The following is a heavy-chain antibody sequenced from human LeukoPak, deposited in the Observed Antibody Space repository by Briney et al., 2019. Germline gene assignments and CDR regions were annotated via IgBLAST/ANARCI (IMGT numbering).Heavy chain of an antibody. Sequence: GGSLRLSCAGSGFTLSDYTMNWVRQAPGKGLEWISSISSSSSYIYYADSVKGRFTISRDNAKNSLYLQMNSLRAEDTAVYYCAELGITMIGGVWGKGTTVTISS. D-gene: IGHD3-10*02. CDR1: GFTLSDYT. V-gene: IGHV3-21*01. J-gene: IGHJ6*04. CDR3: AELGITMIGGV. CDR2: ISSSSSYI.